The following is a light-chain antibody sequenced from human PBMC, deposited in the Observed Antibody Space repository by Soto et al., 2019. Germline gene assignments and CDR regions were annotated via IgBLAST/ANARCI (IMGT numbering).Light chain of an antibody. J-gene: IGKJ2*01. V-gene: IGKV3-11*01. CDR3: QQRSNWPYT. CDR2: DAS. CDR1: QSVSSS. Sequence: EIVLTQSPATLSLSPGERATLSCRASQSVSSSLVWYHQKPGQAPRLLIYDASNRATGIPDRFSGSGSGTDFTLTISGLEPEDFAVYYCQQRSNWPYTFGQGTKLEIK.